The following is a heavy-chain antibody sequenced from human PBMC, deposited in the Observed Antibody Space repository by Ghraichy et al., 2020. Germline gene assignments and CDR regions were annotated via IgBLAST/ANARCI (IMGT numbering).Heavy chain of an antibody. J-gene: IGHJ4*02. CDR3: ARSRRGATLDY. Sequence: SETLSLTYTVSGGSISSSSYYWGWIRQPPGKGLEWIGSIYYSGSTYYNPSLKSRVTISVDTSKNQFSLKLSSVTAADTAVYYCARSRRGATLDYWGQGTLVTVSS. D-gene: IGHD1-26*01. CDR1: GGSISSSSYY. V-gene: IGHV4-39*01. CDR2: IYYSGST.